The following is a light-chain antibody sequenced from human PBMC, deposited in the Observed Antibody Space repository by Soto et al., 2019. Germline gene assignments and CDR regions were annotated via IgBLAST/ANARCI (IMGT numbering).Light chain of an antibody. Sequence: EIVLTQSPATLSLSPGERATLSCRTSQSVNSQLAWYQQKAGQAPRLLIYDASTRASGIPARFSGSGSGTDFTLTISSLEPEDFAIYYCQQRSNWPPLTFGGGTKVEIK. CDR1: QSVNSQ. CDR3: QQRSNWPPLT. V-gene: IGKV3-11*01. CDR2: DAS. J-gene: IGKJ4*01.